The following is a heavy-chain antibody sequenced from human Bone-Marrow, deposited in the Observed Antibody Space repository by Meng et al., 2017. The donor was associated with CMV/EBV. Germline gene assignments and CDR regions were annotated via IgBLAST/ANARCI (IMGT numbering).Heavy chain of an antibody. CDR3: ARDEVVRGMDV. CDR2: ISDISAGGGNN. J-gene: IGHJ6*02. Sequence: GESLKISCAASGFTFSSYPMHWVRQAPGKGLEWVSAISDISAGGGNNYYADSVKGRFTISRDDSKNTLHLQMNSLRAEDTAVYYCARDEVVRGMDVWGQGTTVTVSS. D-gene: IGHD2-15*01. CDR1: GFTFSSYP. V-gene: IGHV3-23*01.